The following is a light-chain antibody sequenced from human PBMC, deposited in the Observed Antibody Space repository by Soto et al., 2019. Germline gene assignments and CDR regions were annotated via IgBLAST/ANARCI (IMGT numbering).Light chain of an antibody. CDR1: RSIDRY. V-gene: IGKV1-39*01. Sequence: DIQVSQSPPSLSASVGDRVTITCRASRSIDRYINWYQQEPGKAPRLLIYAASTLQSGVPSRFSGSGSWTDFTLTISSLQPEDVATYYCQQSHSVPLDFGQGTKLEIK. J-gene: IGKJ2*01. CDR2: AAS. CDR3: QQSHSVPLD.